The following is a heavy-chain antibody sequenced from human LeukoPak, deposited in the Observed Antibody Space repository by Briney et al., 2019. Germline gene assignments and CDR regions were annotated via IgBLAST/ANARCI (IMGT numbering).Heavy chain of an antibody. CDR3: ARGEVVTASLPDYFYYHMDV. Sequence: GGSLRLSCAASGFTFSTYEMNWVRQAPGKGLEWVSYITDSGRTIYYADSVKGRFTISRDNAKNSLFLQMNSLRAEDTAVYYCARGEVVTASLPDYFYYHMDVWGKGTTVTISS. J-gene: IGHJ6*03. V-gene: IGHV3-48*03. CDR2: ITDSGRTI. D-gene: IGHD2-21*02. CDR1: GFTFSTYE.